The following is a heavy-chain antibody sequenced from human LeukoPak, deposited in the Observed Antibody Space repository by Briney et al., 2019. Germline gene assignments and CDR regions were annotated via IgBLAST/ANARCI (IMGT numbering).Heavy chain of an antibody. V-gene: IGHV1-69*05. D-gene: IGHD5-12*01. Sequence: ASVKVSCKASGTTFSGYAISWVRQAPGQGLEWMGGIITNLASTNYAQKFQGRVTITTDDSTSTAYMELRSLRSEDSALYYCALAFSGYHRWFPEPPDQWGQGTLVTVSS. CDR3: ALAFSGYHRWFPEPPDQ. CDR2: IITNLAST. J-gene: IGHJ4*02. CDR1: GTTFSGYA.